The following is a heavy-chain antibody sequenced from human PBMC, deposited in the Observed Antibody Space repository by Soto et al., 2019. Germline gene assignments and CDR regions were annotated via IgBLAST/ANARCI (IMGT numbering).Heavy chain of an antibody. CDR2: ISSSGSTI. Sequence: GGSLRLSCAASGFTFSDYYMSWIRQAPGKGLEWVSYISSSGSTIYYADSVKGRFTISRDNAKNSLYLQMNSLRAEDTAVYYCARDQDVYGDPRQGLFDYWGQGTLVTVSS. J-gene: IGHJ4*02. D-gene: IGHD4-17*01. CDR1: GFTFSDYY. CDR3: ARDQDVYGDPRQGLFDY. V-gene: IGHV3-11*01.